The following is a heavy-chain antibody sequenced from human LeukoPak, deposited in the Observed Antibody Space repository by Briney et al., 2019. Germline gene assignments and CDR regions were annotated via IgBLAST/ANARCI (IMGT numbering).Heavy chain of an antibody. CDR3: ANSYYDILTGYINWFDP. CDR2: IRYDGSNK. CDR1: GFTFSSYG. D-gene: IGHD3-9*01. V-gene: IGHV3-30*02. Sequence: GRSLRLSCAASGFTFSSYGMHWVRQAPGKGLEWVAFIRYDGSNKYYADSVKGRFTISRDNSKNTLYLQMNSLRAEDTAVYYCANSYYDILTGYINWFDPWGQGTLVTVSS. J-gene: IGHJ5*02.